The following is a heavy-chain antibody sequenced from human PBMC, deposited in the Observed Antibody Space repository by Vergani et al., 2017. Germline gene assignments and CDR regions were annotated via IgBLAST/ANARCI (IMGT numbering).Heavy chain of an antibody. Sequence: EVQLVESGRGLVQPGGSLRLSCAASGFTFSSYEMNWVRQAPGKGLEWVSYISSSGSTTYYADSVKGRFTISRDNAKNSLYLQMNSLRAEDTAVYYCARDTSSIAARRETYYYYGMDVWGQGTTVTVSS. V-gene: IGHV3-48*03. CDR2: ISSSGSTT. CDR3: ARDTSSIAARRETYYYYGMDV. J-gene: IGHJ6*02. CDR1: GFTFSSYE. D-gene: IGHD6-6*01.